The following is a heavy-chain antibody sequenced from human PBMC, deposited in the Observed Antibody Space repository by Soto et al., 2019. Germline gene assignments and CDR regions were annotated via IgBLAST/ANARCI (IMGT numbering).Heavy chain of an antibody. V-gene: IGHV3-48*03. CDR3: ARGGYCDTTTCYRLNAFDA. CDR2: ISPSGST. CDR1: GLTFSSYE. D-gene: IGHD2-2*01. J-gene: IGHJ3*01. Sequence: GGSLRLSCAVSGLTFSSYEMNWVRQAPEKGLEWVSYISPSGSTIYADSVKGRFTISRDNAKNSLYLQMNSLRAEDTATYYCARGGYCDTTTCYRLNAFDAWGQGTVVTVSS.